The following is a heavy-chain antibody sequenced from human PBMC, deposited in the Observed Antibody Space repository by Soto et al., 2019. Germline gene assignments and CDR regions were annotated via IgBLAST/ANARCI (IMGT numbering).Heavy chain of an antibody. CDR1: GYSFTKYW. CDR3: ARHRPVTVTSQSGYYYGMDV. V-gene: IGHV5-51*01. CDR2: IYPDESDT. J-gene: IGHJ6*02. Sequence: PGESLKISCKGSGYSFTKYWIGWVRQMPGKGLEWMAIIYPDESDTRYSPSFQGQVTISADKSISTAYLQWSSLEASDTAMYYCARHRPVTVTSQSGYYYGMDVWGQGTTVTVS. D-gene: IGHD4-17*01.